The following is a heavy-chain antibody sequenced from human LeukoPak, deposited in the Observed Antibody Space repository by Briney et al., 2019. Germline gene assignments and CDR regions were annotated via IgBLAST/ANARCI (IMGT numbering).Heavy chain of an antibody. Sequence: SETLSLTCTVSSGSISSSSYYWGWIRQPPGKGLEWIGSIYYSGSTYYNPSLKSRVTISVDTSKNQFSLKLSSVTAADTAVYYCARVGGYSSSPFDYWGQGTLVTVSS. D-gene: IGHD6-13*01. CDR3: ARVGGYSSSPFDY. J-gene: IGHJ4*02. CDR1: SGSISSSSYY. CDR2: IYYSGST. V-gene: IGHV4-39*07.